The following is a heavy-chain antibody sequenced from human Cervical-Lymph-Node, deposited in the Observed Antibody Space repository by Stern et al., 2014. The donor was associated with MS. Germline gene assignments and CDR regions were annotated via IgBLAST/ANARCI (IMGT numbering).Heavy chain of an antibody. V-gene: IGHV1-3*01. CDR3: ARQPDYSDFLDF. CDR2: INGGPGTT. D-gene: IGHD4-11*01. J-gene: IGHJ4*02. Sequence: QVQLVQSGAEVKKPGASMTISCKTSGYNFIDHAIHWVRQAPGQRLEWMGWINGGPGTTKYSQKFQGRVSFTRDKAASAAYMDLSSPSPDDTAVYYCARQPDYSDFLDFWGQGTLVTVSS. CDR1: GYNFIDHA.